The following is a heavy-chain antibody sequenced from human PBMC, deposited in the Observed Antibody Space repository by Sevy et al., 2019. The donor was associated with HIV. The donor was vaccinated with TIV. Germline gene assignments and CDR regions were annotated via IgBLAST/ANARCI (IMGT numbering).Heavy chain of an antibody. D-gene: IGHD6-19*01. J-gene: IGHJ6*02. Sequence: GGSLRLSCAASGFTFSSYSMNWVRQAPGKGLEWVSYISSSSSTIYYADSVKGRFTISRDNAKNSLYLQMNSLRAEDTAVYYCAGDLYSSGWDRGYYGMDVWGQGTTVTVSS. V-gene: IGHV3-48*01. CDR3: AGDLYSSGWDRGYYGMDV. CDR2: ISSSSSTI. CDR1: GFTFSSYS.